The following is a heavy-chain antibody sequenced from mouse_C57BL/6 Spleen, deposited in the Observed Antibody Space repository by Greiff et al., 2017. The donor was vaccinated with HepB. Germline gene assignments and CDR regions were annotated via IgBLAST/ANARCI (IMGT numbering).Heavy chain of an antibody. CDR3: ARERAYGNYGTDFDY. J-gene: IGHJ2*01. D-gene: IGHD2-1*01. CDR2: INPSSGYT. V-gene: IGHV1-7*01. Sequence: VKLQESGAELAKPGASVKLSCKASGYTFTSYWMHWVKQRPGQGLEWIGYINPSSGYTKYNQKFKDKATLNADKSSSTAYMQLSSLTYEDSAVYYCARERAYGNYGTDFDYWGQGTTLTVSS. CDR1: GYTFTSYW.